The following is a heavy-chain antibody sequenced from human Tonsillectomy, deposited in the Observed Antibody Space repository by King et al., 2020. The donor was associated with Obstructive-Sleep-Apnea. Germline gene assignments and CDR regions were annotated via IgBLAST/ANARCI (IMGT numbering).Heavy chain of an antibody. D-gene: IGHD3-9*01. V-gene: IGHV4-59*01. CDR1: GGSISSYY. CDR2: IYYSGST. J-gene: IGHJ6*02. Sequence: VQLQESGPGLVKPSETLSLTCTVSGGSISSYYWSWIRQPPGKGLEWIGYIYYSGSTNYNPSLTSRVTISVDTSKNQFSLKLSSVTAADTAVYYCARAWYYDILTGYRYYGMDVWGQGTTVTVSS. CDR3: ARAWYYDILTGYRYYGMDV.